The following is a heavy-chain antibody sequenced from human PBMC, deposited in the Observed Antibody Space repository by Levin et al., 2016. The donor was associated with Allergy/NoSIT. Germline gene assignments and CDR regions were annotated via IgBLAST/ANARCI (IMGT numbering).Heavy chain of an antibody. V-gene: IGHV1-18*01. Sequence: ASVKVSCKTSGYTFTSHHINWVRQAPGQGLEWVGWINTYNGNTEYAQRMQGRVTLTTDTSTSTAYLDLRSLRSDDTAVYYCARVFAPYSSNIRPPAFDIWGQGTMVTVSS. CDR2: INTYNGNT. J-gene: IGHJ3*02. CDR1: GYTFTSHH. CDR3: ARVFAPYSSNIRPPAFDI. D-gene: IGHD6-13*01.